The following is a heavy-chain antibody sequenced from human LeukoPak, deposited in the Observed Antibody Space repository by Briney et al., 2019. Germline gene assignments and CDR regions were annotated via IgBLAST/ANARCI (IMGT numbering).Heavy chain of an antibody. J-gene: IGHJ3*02. D-gene: IGHD2-2*01. V-gene: IGHV3-23*01. CDR2: FSGSGDST. CDR1: GFTFSSYG. CDR3: ARRAGSSTVFDM. Sequence: GGSLRLSCAASGFTFSSYGMTWVRQAPGKGLEWVSGFSGSGDSTYYAESVKGRLTISRDNSKNTLYLQMNSLRAEDTAIYYCARRAGSSTVFDMWGQGTMVTVSS.